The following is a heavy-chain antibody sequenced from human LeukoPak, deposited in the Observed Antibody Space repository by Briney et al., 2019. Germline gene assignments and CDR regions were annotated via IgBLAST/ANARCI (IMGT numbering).Heavy chain of an antibody. J-gene: IGHJ4*02. CDR3: AGSGRAALFDY. V-gene: IGHV3-53*01. D-gene: IGHD6-6*01. Sequence: GGSLRLSCAASGFTVSSNYMSWVRQAPGKGLEWVSIIYSGGNTYYADSVKGRFTISRDNSKNTLYLQMNSLRVEDTAVYYCAGSGRAALFDYWGQGTLVTVS. CDR2: IYSGGNT. CDR1: GFTVSSNY.